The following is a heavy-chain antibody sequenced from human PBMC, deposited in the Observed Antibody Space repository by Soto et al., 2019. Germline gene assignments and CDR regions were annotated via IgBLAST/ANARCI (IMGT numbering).Heavy chain of an antibody. Sequence: ASVKVSCKASGYTFTGYYMHWVRQAPGQGLEWMGWINPNSGGTNYAQKFQGWVTMTRDTSISTAYMELSRLRSDDTAVYYCARVPELQIYYGMDVWGQGTTVTVSS. CDR1: GYTFTGYY. J-gene: IGHJ6*02. V-gene: IGHV1-2*04. CDR3: ARVPELQIYYGMDV. CDR2: INPNSGGT. D-gene: IGHD1-7*01.